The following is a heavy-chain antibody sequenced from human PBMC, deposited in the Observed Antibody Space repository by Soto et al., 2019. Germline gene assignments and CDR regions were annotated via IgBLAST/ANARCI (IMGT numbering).Heavy chain of an antibody. Sequence: QVQLVESGGGAVQPGRSLRLSCAASGLTFSSSAMHWVRQAPGKGLEWVALISYDGSNKYYVDSVKGRFTISRDNSKDTLDLQMNSLREGDTAVYYCAAETKSYFYGMDVWGQGTTVTVSS. CDR1: GLTFSSSA. V-gene: IGHV3-30*03. CDR3: AAETKSYFYGMDV. J-gene: IGHJ6*02. CDR2: ISYDGSNK.